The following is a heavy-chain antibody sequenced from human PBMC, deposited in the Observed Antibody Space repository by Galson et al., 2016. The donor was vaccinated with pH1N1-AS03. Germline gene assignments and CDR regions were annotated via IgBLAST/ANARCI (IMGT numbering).Heavy chain of an antibody. D-gene: IGHD6-6*01. CDR1: GFTFSNAW. CDR3: TTDSGRSSSIWFDP. Sequence: SLRLSCAASGFTFSNAWMSWVRQAPGKGLEWVGRVKRKTDGGTTDYAAPVKGRFTISREDSKDTVYMQMDSLKTEDTAVYYWTTDSGRSSSIWFDPWGQGTLVTVSS. V-gene: IGHV3-15*01. CDR2: VKRKTDGGTT. J-gene: IGHJ5*02.